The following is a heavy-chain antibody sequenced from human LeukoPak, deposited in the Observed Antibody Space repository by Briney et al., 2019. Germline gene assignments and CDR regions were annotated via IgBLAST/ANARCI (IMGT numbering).Heavy chain of an antibody. CDR1: GGTFSSYA. J-gene: IGHJ4*02. D-gene: IGHD4-17*01. CDR2: SSTYNGNT. Sequence: ASVKVSCKASGGTFSSYAISWVRQAPGQGLEWMGWSSTYNGNTNYAQKLQGRLIMTTDTSTGTAYMELRSLRSDDTAVYYRAREEVTNIDYWGQGTLVTVSS. CDR3: AREEVTNIDY. V-gene: IGHV1-18*01.